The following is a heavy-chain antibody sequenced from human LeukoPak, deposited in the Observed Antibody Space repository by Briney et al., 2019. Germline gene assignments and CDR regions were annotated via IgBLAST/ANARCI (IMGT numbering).Heavy chain of an antibody. V-gene: IGHV1-69*04. J-gene: IGHJ6*02. D-gene: IGHD2-8*02. CDR3: ARVSGPPGMDV. Sequence: ASVKVSCKASGGTFSSYAISWVRRAPGQGLEWMGRIIPILGIANYAQKFQGRVTITADKSTSTAYMELSSLRSEDTAVYYCARVSGPPGMDVWGQGTTVTVSS. CDR1: GGTFSSYA. CDR2: IIPILGIA.